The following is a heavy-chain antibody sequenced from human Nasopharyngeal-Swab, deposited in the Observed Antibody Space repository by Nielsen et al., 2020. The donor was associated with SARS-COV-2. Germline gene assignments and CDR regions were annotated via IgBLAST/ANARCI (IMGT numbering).Heavy chain of an antibody. Sequence: VRQAPGKGLEWAAVIWYDGSNKYYADSVKGRFTISRDNSKNTLYLQMNSLRAEDTAVYYCARGTCDSSGWRPGMDVWGQGTTVTVSS. D-gene: IGHD6-19*01. J-gene: IGHJ6*02. CDR2: IWYDGSNK. V-gene: IGHV3-33*01. CDR3: ARGTCDSSGWRPGMDV.